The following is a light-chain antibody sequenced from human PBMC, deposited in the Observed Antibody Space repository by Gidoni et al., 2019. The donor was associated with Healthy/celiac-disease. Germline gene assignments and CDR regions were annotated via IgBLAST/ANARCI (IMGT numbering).Light chain of an antibody. CDR2: AAS. J-gene: IGKJ4*01. Sequence: DIQMTQSPPSLSASVGDRVTITCRASQSISSYLNWYKQKPGKAPKLLIYAASSLQSGVPSSFSGSGSGTDFTLTISSLQPEDFATYYCQQSYITPLTFXGXTKVEIK. CDR3: QQSYITPLT. CDR1: QSISSY. V-gene: IGKV1-39*01.